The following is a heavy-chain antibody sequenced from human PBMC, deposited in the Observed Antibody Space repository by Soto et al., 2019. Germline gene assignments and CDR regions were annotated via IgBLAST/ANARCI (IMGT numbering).Heavy chain of an antibody. CDR1: GVTFTNDR. Sequence: GSLSLSCIASGVTFTNDRSSWVRQVPGKGLEWVAYINTKADRLTTSCAAPLRDTFTISRDDSKQTAYLDMTTVTTEDTAVYVCLGLYPGYWGRVILRTVSS. J-gene: IGHJ4*02. D-gene: IGHD3-10*01. V-gene: IGHV3-15*01. CDR2: INTKADRLTT. CDR3: LGLYPGY.